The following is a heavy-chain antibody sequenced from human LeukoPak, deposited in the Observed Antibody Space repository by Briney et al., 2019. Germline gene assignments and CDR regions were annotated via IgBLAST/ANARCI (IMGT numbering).Heavy chain of an antibody. D-gene: IGHD5-24*01. CDR1: SGSISSYY. V-gene: IGHV4-59*08. CDR2: VHYTGIT. Sequence: SETLSLTCTVSSGSISSYYWSWIRQPPGKGLEWIGYVHYTGITNYSPSLKSRVTISLDTSKKQFSLKLSSVTAADTAVYYCTRGSDGEYDSWGQGTLVTV. CDR3: TRGSDGEYDS. J-gene: IGHJ4*02.